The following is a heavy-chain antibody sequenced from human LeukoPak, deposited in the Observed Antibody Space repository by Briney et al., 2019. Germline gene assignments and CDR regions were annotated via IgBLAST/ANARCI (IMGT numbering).Heavy chain of an antibody. CDR2: ISSSGSFI. D-gene: IGHD3-22*01. V-gene: IGHV3-21*01. Sequence: GGSLRLSCAASGFILSSYSMNWVRQAPGKGLEWVSSISSSGSFIYYADSVKGRFTISRDNAKRSLYLQMNSLRAEDTAVYYCARGTYYYDSSGYDFDYWGQGTLVTVSS. J-gene: IGHJ4*02. CDR3: ARGTYYYDSSGYDFDY. CDR1: GFILSSYS.